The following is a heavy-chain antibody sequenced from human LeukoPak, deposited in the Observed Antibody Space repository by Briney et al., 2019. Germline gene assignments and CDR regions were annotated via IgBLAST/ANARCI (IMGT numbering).Heavy chain of an antibody. D-gene: IGHD2-2*01. CDR1: GFAVGSNY. CDR3: ASLYQLLPPYGATLDY. V-gene: IGHV3-53*05. J-gene: IGHJ4*02. CDR2: IYSGGAI. Sequence: PGGSLRLSCVASGFAVGSNYMSWVRQAPGKGLEWVSLIYSGGAIRYADSVKGRFTISRDNSKNTLYLQMNGLRAEDTAVYYCASLYQLLPPYGATLDYWGQGTLVTVSS.